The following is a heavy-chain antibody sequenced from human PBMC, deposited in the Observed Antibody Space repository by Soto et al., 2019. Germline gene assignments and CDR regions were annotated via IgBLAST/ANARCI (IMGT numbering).Heavy chain of an antibody. CDR1: GYTFTGYY. CDR2: INPNSGGT. Sequence: ASVKVSCKASGYTFTGYYMHWVRQAPGQGLEWMGWINPNSGGTNYAQKFQGWVSMTRDTSISTAYMELSRLRSDDTAVYYCARAPRNAYKLERDYWVQGTLVTVSS. V-gene: IGHV1-2*04. D-gene: IGHD1-1*01. CDR3: ARAPRNAYKLERDY. J-gene: IGHJ4*02.